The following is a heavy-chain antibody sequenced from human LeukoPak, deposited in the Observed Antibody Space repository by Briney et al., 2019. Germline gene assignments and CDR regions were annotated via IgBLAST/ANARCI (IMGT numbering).Heavy chain of an antibody. CDR1: GFTFSSYW. CDR3: ARGAPQNGDPIDY. V-gene: IGHV3-23*01. J-gene: IGHJ4*02. Sequence: PGGSLRLSCAASGFTFSSYWMSWVRQAPGKGLEWVSSMSGSGSYTYYADSVKGRFTISRDNSNNTLYLQMNSLRAEDTALYYCARGAPQNGDPIDYWGQGTLVTVSS. D-gene: IGHD4-17*01. CDR2: MSGSGSYT.